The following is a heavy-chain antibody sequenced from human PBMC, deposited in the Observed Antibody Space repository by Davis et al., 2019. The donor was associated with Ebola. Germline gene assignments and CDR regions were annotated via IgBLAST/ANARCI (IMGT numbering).Heavy chain of an antibody. CDR3: ARGYCSGGSCYRGAEYFQH. D-gene: IGHD2-15*01. CDR1: GYTFTSYA. CDR2: INAGNGNT. J-gene: IGHJ1*01. Sequence: ASVKVSCKASGYTFTSYAMHWVRQAPGQRLEWMGWINAGNGNTKYSQKFQGRVTITRDTSASTAYMELSSLRSEDTAVYYCARGYCSGGSCYRGAEYFQHWGQGTLVTVSS. V-gene: IGHV1-3*01.